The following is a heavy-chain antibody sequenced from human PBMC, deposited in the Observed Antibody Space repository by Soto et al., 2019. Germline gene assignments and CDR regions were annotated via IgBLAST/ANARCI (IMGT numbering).Heavy chain of an antibody. V-gene: IGHV3-30*18. CDR1: GFTFSSYG. J-gene: IGHJ6*02. Sequence: GGSLRLSCAASGFTFSSYGMHWVRQAPGKGLEWVAVISYDGSNKYYADSVKGRFTISRDNSKNTLYLQMNSLRAEDTAVYYCAKDPKQLGLLGYYYGMDVWGQGTTVTVSS. CDR2: ISYDGSNK. CDR3: AKDPKQLGLLGYYYGMDV. D-gene: IGHD6-13*01.